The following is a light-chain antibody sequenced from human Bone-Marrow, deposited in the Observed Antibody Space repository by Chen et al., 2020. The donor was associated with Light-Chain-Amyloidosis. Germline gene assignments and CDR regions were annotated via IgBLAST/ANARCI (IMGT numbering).Light chain of an antibody. Sequence: SYELTQPPSVSVSPVQTARITCSGDDLPTKYAYWYQQKPGQAPVLVIHRDTERPSGISERFSGSSSRTTATLTISGVQAEDEADYHCQSADSSGTYEVIFGGGTKLTVL. V-gene: IGLV3-25*03. CDR2: RDT. J-gene: IGLJ2*01. CDR1: DLPTKY. CDR3: QSADSSGTYEVI.